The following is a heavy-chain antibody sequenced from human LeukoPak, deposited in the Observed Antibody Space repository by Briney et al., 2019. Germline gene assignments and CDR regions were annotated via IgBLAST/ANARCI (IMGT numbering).Heavy chain of an antibody. CDR1: GGSFSGYY. CDR3: AREGVAAHDAFDN. J-gene: IGHJ3*02. Sequence: PSETLSLTCAFYGGSFSGYYLSWLRQPPGKGVEWIGEINHSGSSNYNPSLKSRVTLSVDTSKNQFSLKLSSVPAADTDVYYCAREGVAAHDAFDNWGQGTMVTVSS. V-gene: IGHV4-34*01. D-gene: IGHD2-15*01. CDR2: INHSGSS.